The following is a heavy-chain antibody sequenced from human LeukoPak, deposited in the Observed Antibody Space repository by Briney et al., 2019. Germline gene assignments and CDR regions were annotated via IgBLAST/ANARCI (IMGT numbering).Heavy chain of an antibody. CDR2: IIPIFGTA. D-gene: IGHD6-19*01. J-gene: IGHJ4*02. Sequence: SVKVSCKASGYTFTSYGITWMRQAPGQGLEWMGGIIPIFGTANYAQKFQGRVTITADESTSTAYMELSSLRSEDTAVYYCARGIPGQWLGIHYFDYWGQGTLVTVSS. CDR3: ARGIPGQWLGIHYFDY. V-gene: IGHV1-69*13. CDR1: GYTFTSYG.